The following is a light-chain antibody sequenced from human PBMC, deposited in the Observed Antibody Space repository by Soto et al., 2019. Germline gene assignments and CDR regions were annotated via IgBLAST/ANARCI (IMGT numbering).Light chain of an antibody. V-gene: IGKV3-11*01. Sequence: EIVLKKSPATLSVYPGERDTLSCRASQILHSFLNLYQQRPGQAPRPLIYDGSKRAAGVPDRISGDGSGTDYTLTISSLEPEDFALYYCPHPTLWLMPFGHVTLLEIK. J-gene: IGKJ5*01. CDR1: QILHSF. CDR3: PHPTLWLMP. CDR2: DGS.